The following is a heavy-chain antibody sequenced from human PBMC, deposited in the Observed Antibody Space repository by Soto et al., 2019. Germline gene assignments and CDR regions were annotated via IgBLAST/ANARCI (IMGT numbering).Heavy chain of an antibody. D-gene: IGHD4-17*01. CDR2: IYYSGST. V-gene: IGHV4-59*08. J-gene: IGHJ4*02. CDR1: GGSISSYY. Sequence: SETLFLTCTVSGGSISSYYWSWIRQPPGKGLEWIGYIYYSGSTNYNPSLKSRVTISIDKSKNQFSLKLSSVTAADTAVYYCARRYGVYFDYWGQGTLVTVSS. CDR3: ARRYGVYFDY.